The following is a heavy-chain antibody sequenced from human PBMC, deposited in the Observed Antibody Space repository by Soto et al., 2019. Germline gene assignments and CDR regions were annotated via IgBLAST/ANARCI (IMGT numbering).Heavy chain of an antibody. J-gene: IGHJ4*02. CDR1: GGSISSSSYY. CDR2: IYYSGST. CDR3: ATLWFGEGNY. V-gene: IGHV4-39*01. D-gene: IGHD3-10*01. Sequence: QLQLQESGPGLVKPSETLSLTCTVSGGSISSSSYYWGWIRQPPGKGLEWIGSIYYSGSTYYNPSLTSRVTLSVDTSKSQFSLKLSSVTAADTAVYYCATLWFGEGNYWGQGTLVTVSS.